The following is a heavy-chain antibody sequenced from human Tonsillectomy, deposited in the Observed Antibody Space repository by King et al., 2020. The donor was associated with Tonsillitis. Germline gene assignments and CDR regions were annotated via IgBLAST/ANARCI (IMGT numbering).Heavy chain of an antibody. J-gene: IGHJ4*02. V-gene: IGHV3-66*01. Sequence: DVQLVESGGGLVQPGGSLRLSCAASGFTVSSNYMSWVRQAPGKGLEWVSVIYSGGSTYYADSVKGRFTISRDNSKNTLYLQMNSLRAEDTAVYYCARDVGIAVAGRERGGDYWGQGTLVTVSS. CDR2: IYSGGST. CDR3: ARDVGIAVAGRERGGDY. CDR1: GFTVSSNY. D-gene: IGHD6-19*01.